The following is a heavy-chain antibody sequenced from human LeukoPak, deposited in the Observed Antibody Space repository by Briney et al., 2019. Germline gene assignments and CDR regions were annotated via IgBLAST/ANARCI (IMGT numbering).Heavy chain of an antibody. Sequence: PSQTLSLTCTVSGGSISSGDYYWSWIRQPPGKGLEWIGYIYYGGSTYYNPSLKSRVTISVDTSKNQFSLKLSSVTAADTAVYYCARVSPAAAGFDYWGQGTLVTVSS. CDR2: IYYGGST. V-gene: IGHV4-30-4*01. J-gene: IGHJ4*02. D-gene: IGHD2-2*01. CDR1: GGSISSGDYY. CDR3: ARVSPAAAGFDY.